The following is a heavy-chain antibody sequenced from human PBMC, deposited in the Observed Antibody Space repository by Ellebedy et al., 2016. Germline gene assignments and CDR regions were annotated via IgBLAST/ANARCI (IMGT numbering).Heavy chain of an antibody. CDR1: GDSIDSSRYY. V-gene: IGHV4-39*07. Sequence: SETLSLTXTVSGDSIDSSRYYWGWIRQPPGKGLEWIGNVYFSGSTSYNPSLKSRVTISVDTSKNQFSLKLNSVTAADTAMFYCARSKIQYYSGSGGWFDPWGQGTLVTVSS. CDR2: VYFSGST. CDR3: ARSKIQYYSGSGGWFDP. D-gene: IGHD3-10*01. J-gene: IGHJ5*02.